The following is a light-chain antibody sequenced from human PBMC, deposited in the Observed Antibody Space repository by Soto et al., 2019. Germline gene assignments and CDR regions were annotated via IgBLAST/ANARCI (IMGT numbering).Light chain of an antibody. J-gene: IGKJ5*01. CDR2: KVS. Sequence: VMTQSPLSLPLTRGQPASISCRSNHSLIHSDGIAYFSWFQQRPGRSPRRLIYKVSNRDSGVPARFSGSGSGTDFALKISRVEAEDVGVYYCMQGTHWPITFGQGTRLEIK. V-gene: IGKV2-30*02. CDR3: MQGTHWPIT. CDR1: HSLIHSDGIAY.